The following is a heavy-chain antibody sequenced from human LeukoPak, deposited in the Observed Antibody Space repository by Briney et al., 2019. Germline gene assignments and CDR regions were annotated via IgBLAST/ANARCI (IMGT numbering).Heavy chain of an antibody. CDR1: GGSFSGYY. V-gene: IGHV4-34*01. J-gene: IGHJ4*02. CDR2: INHSGST. Sequence: SETLSLTCAVYGGSFSGYYGSWIRQPPGKGLEWIGEINHSGSTNYNPSLKSRVTISVDTSKNQFSLKLSSVTAADTAVYYCARAFGDGYNYGFDYWGQGTLVTVSS. CDR3: ARAFGDGYNYGFDY. D-gene: IGHD5-24*01.